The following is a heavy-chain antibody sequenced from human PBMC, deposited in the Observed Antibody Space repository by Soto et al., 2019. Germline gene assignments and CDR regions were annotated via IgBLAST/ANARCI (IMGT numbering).Heavy chain of an antibody. CDR1: GGAISGYY. D-gene: IGHD3-10*01. V-gene: IGHV4-4*07. Sequence: SETLSLTCTVSGGAISGYYWTWIRQSAGKGLEWIGRIYSSGGTKYNPSLQSRVTISRDNAKNSLYLQMNSLRAEDTAVYYCARDSITMVRGVITPYFDYWGQGTLVTVSS. J-gene: IGHJ4*02. CDR2: IYSSGGT. CDR3: ARDSITMVRGVITPYFDY.